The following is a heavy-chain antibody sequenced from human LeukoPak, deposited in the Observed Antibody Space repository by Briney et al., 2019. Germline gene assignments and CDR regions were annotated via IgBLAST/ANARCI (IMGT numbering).Heavy chain of an antibody. J-gene: IGHJ4*02. D-gene: IGHD3-10*01. V-gene: IGHV4-59*01. Sequence: SETLSLTCTVSGRSISSYYWSCIRQPPGKGLEWIGYIYYSGSTNYNPSLKSRVTISVDTSKNQFSLKLSSVTAADTAVYYCARVRYYDGSGSLGFDYWGQGTLVTVSS. CDR3: ARVRYYDGSGSLGFDY. CDR2: IYYSGST. CDR1: GRSISSYY.